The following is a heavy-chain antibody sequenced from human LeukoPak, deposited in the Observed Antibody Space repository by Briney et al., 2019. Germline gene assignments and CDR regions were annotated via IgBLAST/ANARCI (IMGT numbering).Heavy chain of an antibody. V-gene: IGHV3-21*01. J-gene: IGHJ4*02. CDR3: AKDPGVVPAHYFDY. CDR1: GFTFSDYR. D-gene: IGHD2-2*01. Sequence: GGSLRLSCAASGFTFSDYRMNWVRQAPGKGLEWVSSISSWSTYIYYAASVKGRFTISRDDARSSLYLQMSSLRAEDTAVYYCAKDPGVVPAHYFDYWGQGILVTVSS. CDR2: ISSWSTYI.